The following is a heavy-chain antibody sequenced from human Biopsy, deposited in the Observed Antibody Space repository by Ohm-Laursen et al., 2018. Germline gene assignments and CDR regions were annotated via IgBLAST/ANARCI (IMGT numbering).Heavy chain of an antibody. J-gene: IGHJ5*02. CDR1: GGTFSSSD. Sequence: GASVKVSCKASGGTFSSSDITWVRQAPGQGLEWMGGIIGIFRTAHYAQKFQGRVTITADEFMSTAYMELSSLRSEDKAVYYCARGGGYNWNNGGFDPWGQGTLVTVSS. V-gene: IGHV1-69*13. CDR3: ARGGGYNWNNGGFDP. CDR2: IIGIFRTA. D-gene: IGHD1/OR15-1a*01.